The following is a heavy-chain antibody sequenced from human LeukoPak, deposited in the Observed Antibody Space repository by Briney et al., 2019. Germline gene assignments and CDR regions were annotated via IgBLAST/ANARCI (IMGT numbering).Heavy chain of an antibody. CDR1: GGTFSSYA. CDR2: IIPIFGIA. Sequence: GASVKVSCKASGGTFSSYAISWVRQAPGQGLEWMGRIIPIFGIANYAQKFQGRVTMTEDTSTDTAYMELSSLRSEDTAVYYCATTVPLRWLPLYWGQGTLVTVSS. CDR3: ATTVPLRWLPLY. J-gene: IGHJ4*02. D-gene: IGHD5-12*01. V-gene: IGHV1-69*04.